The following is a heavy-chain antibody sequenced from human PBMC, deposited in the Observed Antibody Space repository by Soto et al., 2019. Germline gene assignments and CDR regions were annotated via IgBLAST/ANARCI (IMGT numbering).Heavy chain of an antibody. CDR3: ASGGGYSPTVIGS. V-gene: IGHV4-30-2*01. CDR1: GGSISSGGYS. J-gene: IGHJ4*02. Sequence: QLQLQESGSGLVKPSQTLSLTCAVSGGSISSGGYSWSWIRQPPGKGLEWIGYIYHSGSTYYNPSLKSRVTISVARSKPQVSPELRSVPSADPAVYSCASGGGYSPTVIGSWGQGTRVTVSS. CDR2: IYHSGST. D-gene: IGHD5-18*01.